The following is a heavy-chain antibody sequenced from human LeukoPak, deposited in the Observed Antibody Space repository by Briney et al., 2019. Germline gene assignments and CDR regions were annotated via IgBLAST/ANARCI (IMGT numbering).Heavy chain of an antibody. CDR3: AREVTTVGSTRFDS. Sequence: PGRSLRLSCAASGFTFSNYATHWVRQAPGKGLEWVALISYDGSNKYYADSVKGRFTISRDNSKNTLYLQMNSLRAEDTAVYYCAREVTTVGSTRFDSWGQGTLVTVSS. CDR1: GFTFSNYA. J-gene: IGHJ4*02. V-gene: IGHV3-30-3*01. D-gene: IGHD4-17*01. CDR2: ISYDGSNK.